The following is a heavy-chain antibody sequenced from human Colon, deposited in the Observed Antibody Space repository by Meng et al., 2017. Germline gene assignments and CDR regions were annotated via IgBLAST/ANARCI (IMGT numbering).Heavy chain of an antibody. V-gene: IGHV7-4-1*02. CDR1: GYLFSYYA. Sequence: QVQLVQSGSELKKPGASVKVTCKTAGYLFSYYAMNWVRQAPGRGLEWMGWSNNKTGNPTYAQALTGRFVFSLDTSVSTAYLQINDLKADDTAVYYCAREGSDSWIDYWGQGTLVTVSS. CDR3: AREGSDSWIDY. J-gene: IGHJ4*02. D-gene: IGHD6-13*01. CDR2: SNNKTGNP.